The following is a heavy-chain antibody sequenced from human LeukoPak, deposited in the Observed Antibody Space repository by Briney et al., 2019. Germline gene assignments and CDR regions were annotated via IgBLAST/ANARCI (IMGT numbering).Heavy chain of an antibody. J-gene: IGHJ2*01. CDR1: GYIFGSYW. CDR2: IYPGNSDT. Sequence: GESLKISCKGSGYIFGSYWLGWVRQMAGKGLEWMGIIYPGNSDTRYSPSFQGQVTISADKSSSTAYLQWSSLKASDTAMYYCARQFYSGYDAIWYFDLWGRGTLLTVSS. CDR3: ARQFYSGYDAIWYFDL. D-gene: IGHD5-12*01. V-gene: IGHV5-51*01.